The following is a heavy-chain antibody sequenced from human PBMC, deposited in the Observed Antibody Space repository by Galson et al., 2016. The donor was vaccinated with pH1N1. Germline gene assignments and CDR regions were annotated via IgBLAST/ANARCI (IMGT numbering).Heavy chain of an antibody. CDR2: ISHSGRS. Sequence: ETLSLTCALYGGSFSGHYWSWVRQSPGKGLEWIGEISHSGRSDYNPSLEGRVTVSIDTSMNQFSLNLMSVAAADTAVYYCARHSTSGFPGVEVAARRRPFDIWGPGTMAIVSS. D-gene: IGHD6-19*01. J-gene: IGHJ3*02. V-gene: IGHV4-34*01. CDR1: GGSFSGHY. CDR3: ARHSTSGFPGVEVAARRRPFDI.